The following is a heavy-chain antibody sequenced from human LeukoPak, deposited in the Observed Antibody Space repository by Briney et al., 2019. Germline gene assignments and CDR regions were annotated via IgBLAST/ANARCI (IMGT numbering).Heavy chain of an antibody. CDR2: IYNSGST. Sequence: SETLSLTCTVSGGSITSYYWSWIRQPPGKGLEWIGYIYNSGSTNYNPSLKSRVTISVDTSKNQFSLKLSSVTAADTAVYYCARAPVVVPAATDLWGQGTLVTVSS. V-gene: IGHV4-59*12. D-gene: IGHD2-2*01. CDR1: GGSITSYY. CDR3: ARAPVVVPAATDL. J-gene: IGHJ4*02.